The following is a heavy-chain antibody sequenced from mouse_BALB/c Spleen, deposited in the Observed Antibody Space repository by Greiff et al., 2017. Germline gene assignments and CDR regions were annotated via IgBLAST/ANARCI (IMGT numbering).Heavy chain of an antibody. Sequence: EVKVEESGGGLVKPGGSLKLSCAASGFTFSDYYMYWVRQTPEKRLEWVATISDGGSYTYYPDSVKGRFTISRDNAKNNLYLQMSSLKSEDTAMYYCARGYYGSRPFAWWGQGTLVTVSA. CDR3: ARGYYGSRPFAW. J-gene: IGHJ3*02. D-gene: IGHD1-1*01. V-gene: IGHV5-4*02. CDR1: GFTFSDYY. CDR2: ISDGGSYT.